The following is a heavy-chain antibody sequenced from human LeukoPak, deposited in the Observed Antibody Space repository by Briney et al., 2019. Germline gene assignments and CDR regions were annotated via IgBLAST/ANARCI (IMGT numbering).Heavy chain of an antibody. V-gene: IGHV4-59*08. CDR1: GGSIGNYY. CDR2: IYYSGST. D-gene: IGHD1-7*01. Sequence: PSETLSLTCTVSGGSIGNYYWSWIRQPPGKGLEWIGYIYYSGSTNYNPSLKSRVTISVDTSKNQLSLKLSSVTAADTAVYYCARQLGITATYFDYWGQGTLVTVSS. CDR3: ARQLGITATYFDY. J-gene: IGHJ4*02.